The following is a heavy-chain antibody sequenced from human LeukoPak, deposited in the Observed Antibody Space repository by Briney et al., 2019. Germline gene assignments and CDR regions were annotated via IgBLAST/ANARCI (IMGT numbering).Heavy chain of an antibody. V-gene: IGHV5-51*01. J-gene: IGHJ5*01. CDR3: ARQGGSYWDGWLDS. Sequence: GESLKISCKASEYIFSTHWIGWVRQMPGKGLEWMGIIYPGDSDTRYSPSFQGQVTISADKSISTAYLQWSSLKASDTAMYYCARQGGSYWDGWLDSWGQGTLVTVSS. CDR2: IYPGDSDT. D-gene: IGHD1-26*01. CDR1: EYIFSTHW.